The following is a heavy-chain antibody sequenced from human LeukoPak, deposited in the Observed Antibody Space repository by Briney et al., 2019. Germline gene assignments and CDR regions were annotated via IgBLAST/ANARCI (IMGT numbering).Heavy chain of an antibody. CDR2: MYASGNI. CDR3: ARGHDGYCDN. Sequence: SQTLSLTCTVSGDSINSGSYFWSWIRQPAGKGLEWIGRMYASGNINYNPSLKSRVTILIDTSKNQLSLKLSSVTAADTAVYYCARGHDGYCDNWGQGTLVTVSS. V-gene: IGHV4-61*02. D-gene: IGHD3-16*01. J-gene: IGHJ4*02. CDR1: GDSINSGSYF.